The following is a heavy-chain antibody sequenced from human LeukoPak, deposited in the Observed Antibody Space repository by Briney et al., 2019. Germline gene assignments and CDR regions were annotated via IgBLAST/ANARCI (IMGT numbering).Heavy chain of an antibody. CDR3: AVERSGYDSYLVY. D-gene: IGHD5-12*01. CDR2: INSDGSST. Sequence: GGSLRLSCAASGFTFSSYWMHWVRQAPGKGLVWVSRINSDGSSTSYADSVKGRFTISRDNAKNTLYLQMNSLRAEDTAVYYCAVERSGYDSYLVYWGQGTLVSVSS. J-gene: IGHJ4*02. V-gene: IGHV3-74*01. CDR1: GFTFSSYW.